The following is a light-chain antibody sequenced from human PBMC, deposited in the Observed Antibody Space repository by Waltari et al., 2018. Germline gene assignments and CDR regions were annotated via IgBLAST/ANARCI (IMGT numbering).Light chain of an antibody. V-gene: IGLV2-11*01. CDR2: DVS. Sequence: QSALTQPRPVSGSPGQSVTISCTGTSSDAGGYNYVSWYQQHPGKAPKLMIYDVSKRPSGVPDRFSGSKSGNTASLTISGLQAEDEADYYCCSYAGSPYVFGTGTKVTVL. J-gene: IGLJ1*01. CDR3: CSYAGSPYV. CDR1: SSDAGGYNY.